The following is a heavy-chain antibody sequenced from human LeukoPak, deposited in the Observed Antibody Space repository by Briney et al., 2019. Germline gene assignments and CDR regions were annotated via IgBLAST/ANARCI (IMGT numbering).Heavy chain of an antibody. D-gene: IGHD3-9*01. Sequence: PGGSLRLSCAASGFTFSSYGMHWVRQAPGKGLGWVAFIRYDGSNKYYADSVKGRFTISRDNSKNTLYLQMNSLRAEDTAVYYCAKGPNYDILTGWRKTYNGFDIWGQGTMVTVSS. CDR3: AKGPNYDILTGWRKTYNGFDI. V-gene: IGHV3-30*02. J-gene: IGHJ3*02. CDR2: IRYDGSNK. CDR1: GFTFSSYG.